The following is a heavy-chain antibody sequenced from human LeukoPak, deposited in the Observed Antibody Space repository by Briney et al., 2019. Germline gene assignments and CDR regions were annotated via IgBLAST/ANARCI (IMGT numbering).Heavy chain of an antibody. CDR3: ARDYYYDSSGYCY. CDR1: AFTFSGYS. D-gene: IGHD3-22*01. V-gene: IGHV3-48*01. J-gene: IGHJ4*02. Sequence: GSLRLSCAASAFTFSGYSMNWVRQAPGKGLEWVSYISPSATTIYYADSVKGRFTISRDNAKNSLYLQMNSLRAEDTAVYYCARDYYYDSSGYCYWGQGTLVTVSS. CDR2: ISPSATTI.